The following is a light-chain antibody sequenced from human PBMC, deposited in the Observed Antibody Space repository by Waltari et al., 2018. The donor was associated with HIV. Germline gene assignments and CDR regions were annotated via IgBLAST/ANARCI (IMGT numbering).Light chain of an antibody. CDR2: EDK. CDR3: QSYDSSNHVV. V-gene: IGLV6-57*03. J-gene: IGLJ2*01. Sequence: NFMLTQAHSVSESPGNTVTISCTRSSGSIASNFVQWYQQRPGSAPTIVIYEDKERPSGVPDRFSGSIDSSSNSASLTISGLKTEDEADYYCQSYDSSNHVVFGGGTKLTVL. CDR1: SGSIASNF.